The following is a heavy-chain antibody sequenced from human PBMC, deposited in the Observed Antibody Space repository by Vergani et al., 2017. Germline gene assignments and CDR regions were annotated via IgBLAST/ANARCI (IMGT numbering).Heavy chain of an antibody. Sequence: EVQLLESGGGLVQPGGSLRLSCAASGFTFSSYAMSWVRQAPGKGLEWVSAISGSGGSTYYADSVKGRFTISRDNSKNTLYLQMNSLRAEDTAVDYCAKDPWGSGSFDDYYYYYGMDVWGQGTTVTVSS. CDR3: AKDPWGSGSFDDYYYYYGMDV. V-gene: IGHV3-23*01. J-gene: IGHJ6*02. CDR2: ISGSGGST. D-gene: IGHD3-10*01. CDR1: GFTFSSYA.